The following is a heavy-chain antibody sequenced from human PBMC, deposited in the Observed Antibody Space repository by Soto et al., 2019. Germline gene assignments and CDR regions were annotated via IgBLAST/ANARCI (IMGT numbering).Heavy chain of an antibody. CDR1: GYSFTSYW. CDR3: ARHFLGEVVPILDYAFDI. Sequence: PGESLKISCKGSGYSFTSYWIGWVRQMPGKGLEWMGIIYPGDSDTRYSPSFQGQVTISADKSISTAYLQWSSLKASDTAMYYCARHFLGEVVPILDYAFDIWGQGTMVTVSS. J-gene: IGHJ3*02. V-gene: IGHV5-51*01. CDR2: IYPGDSDT. D-gene: IGHD2-2*01.